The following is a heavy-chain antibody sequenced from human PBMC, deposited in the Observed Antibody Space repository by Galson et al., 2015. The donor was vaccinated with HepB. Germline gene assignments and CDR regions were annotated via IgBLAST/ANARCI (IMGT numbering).Heavy chain of an antibody. Sequence: SLRLSCAASGFTFSSYAMHWVRQAPGKGLEWVAVISYDGSNKYYADSVKGRFTISRDNSKNTLYLQMNSLRAEDTAVYYCAKDKGYCSSTSDCEAPGGAFDIWGQGTMVAVSS. J-gene: IGHJ3*02. CDR2: ISYDGSNK. D-gene: IGHD2-2*01. CDR3: AKDKGYCSSTSDCEAPGGAFDI. V-gene: IGHV3-30*04. CDR1: GFTFSSYA.